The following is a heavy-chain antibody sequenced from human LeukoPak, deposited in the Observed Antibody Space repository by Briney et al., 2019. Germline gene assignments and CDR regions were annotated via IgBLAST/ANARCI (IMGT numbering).Heavy chain of an antibody. Sequence: GASVKVSCKVSGYTLTELSMHWVRQAPGKGLEWMGHFDPEDGETIYAQKFQGRVTMTEDTSTDTAYMELSSLRSEDTAVYYCATDKFYYDSSGQYYFYYGMDGWGQGTTVTVSS. D-gene: IGHD3-22*01. CDR2: FDPEDGET. CDR1: GYTLTELS. CDR3: ATDKFYYDSSGQYYFYYGMDG. V-gene: IGHV1-24*01. J-gene: IGHJ6*02.